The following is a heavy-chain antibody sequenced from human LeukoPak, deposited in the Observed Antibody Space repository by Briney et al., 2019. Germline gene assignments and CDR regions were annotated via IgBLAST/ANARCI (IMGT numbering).Heavy chain of an antibody. D-gene: IGHD6-6*01. Sequence: GESLKISCKGSGYRFPSYWIGWVRQMPGKGLEWMGIVYPGDSDTRYSPSFQGQVTISADKSISTAYLQWSSLKASDTAMYYCARLKEYSSSSGWFDPWGQGTLVTVSS. CDR1: GYRFPSYW. J-gene: IGHJ5*02. CDR2: VYPGDSDT. V-gene: IGHV5-51*01. CDR3: ARLKEYSSSSGWFDP.